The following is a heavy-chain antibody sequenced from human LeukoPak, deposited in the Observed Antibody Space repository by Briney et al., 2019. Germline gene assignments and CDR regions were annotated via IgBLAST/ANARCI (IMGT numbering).Heavy chain of an antibody. J-gene: IGHJ5*02. Sequence: ASVKVSCKASGGTFSSYAISWVRQAPGQGLEWMGRIIPILGIANYAQKFQGRVTITAHNSTSKAYMELSSLRSEDTAVYYCARDVRIGYSYGLGRPNPNWFDPWGQGTLVTVSS. D-gene: IGHD5-18*01. CDR2: IIPILGIA. V-gene: IGHV1-69*04. CDR3: ARDVRIGYSYGLGRPNPNWFDP. CDR1: GGTFSSYA.